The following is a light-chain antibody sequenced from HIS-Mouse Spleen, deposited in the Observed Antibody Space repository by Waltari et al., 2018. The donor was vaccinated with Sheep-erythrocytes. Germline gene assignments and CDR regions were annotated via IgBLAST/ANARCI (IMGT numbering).Light chain of an antibody. CDR3: CSYAGSYNHV. Sequence: QPALTQPRSVSGSPGQPVTISCTGTSSDVCGYNYGSWYQQHPGKAPKLMIYDVSKRPSGVPVRFSGSKSGNTASLTISGLQAEDEADYYCCSYAGSYNHVFATGTKVTVL. CDR2: DVS. J-gene: IGLJ1*01. CDR1: SSDVCGYNY. V-gene: IGLV2-11*01.